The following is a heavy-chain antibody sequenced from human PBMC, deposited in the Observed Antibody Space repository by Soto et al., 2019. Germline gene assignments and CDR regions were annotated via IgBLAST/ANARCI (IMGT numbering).Heavy chain of an antibody. V-gene: IGHV4-34*01. CDR2: IKPSGGT. Sequence: QVQLQQWGAGLLKPSETLSLTCAVYGGSFSTDYWSWIRQPPGKGLEWIGEIKPSGGTNYKPSLKSRVTISVATSKNQFSLKLSSLTAADTAVYYCARVLASRASRDFDYWGQGTLVTVSS. D-gene: IGHD6-6*01. CDR3: ARVLASRASRDFDY. CDR1: GGSFSTDY. J-gene: IGHJ4*02.